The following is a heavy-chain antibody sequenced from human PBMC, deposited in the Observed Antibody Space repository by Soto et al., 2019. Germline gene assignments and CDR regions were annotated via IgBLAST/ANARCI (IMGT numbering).Heavy chain of an antibody. CDR2: ISASTRNT. D-gene: IGHD2-15*01. CDR1: GYTFTNYA. V-gene: IGHV1-18*01. J-gene: IGHJ2*01. CDR3: ARCYCSVGSCYACWHFDL. Sequence: HVQLVQSGAEVKKPGASVKVSCQASGYTFTNYAISWVRQAPGQGLEWMGWISASTRNTDQAKNFQGRVTMTIDTSTNTANMELRSLRSDDTAVYYCARCYCSVGSCYACWHFDLWGRGTLVTVSS.